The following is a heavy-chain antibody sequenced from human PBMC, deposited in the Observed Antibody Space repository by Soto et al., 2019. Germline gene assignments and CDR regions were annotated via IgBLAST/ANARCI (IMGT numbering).Heavy chain of an antibody. V-gene: IGHV1-2*04. CDR2: INPNSGGT. CDR1: GYTFTGYY. Sequence: ASVKVSCKASGYTFTGYYMHWVRQAPGQGLEWMGWINPNSGGTNYAQKFQGWVTMTRDTSISTAYMELSRLRSDDTAVYYCAREIKGFHYDSSGYYQGYYYYYGMDVWGQGTTVTVSS. D-gene: IGHD3-22*01. J-gene: IGHJ6*02. CDR3: AREIKGFHYDSSGYYQGYYYYYGMDV.